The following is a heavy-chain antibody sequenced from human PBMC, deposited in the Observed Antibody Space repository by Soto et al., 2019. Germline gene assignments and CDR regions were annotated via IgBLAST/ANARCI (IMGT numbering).Heavy chain of an antibody. CDR3: AASIFYYGMDV. CDR1: GYSFSTYW. J-gene: IGHJ6*02. V-gene: IGHV5-51*01. CDR2: IYPGDSDT. Sequence: GESLKISCKGSGYSFSTYWIGWVRQMPGKGPEWMGIIYPGDSDTKYNPSFQGQVTISADKSITTTYLQWSSLKASDTAIYYCAASIFYYGMDVWGQGTTVTVSS.